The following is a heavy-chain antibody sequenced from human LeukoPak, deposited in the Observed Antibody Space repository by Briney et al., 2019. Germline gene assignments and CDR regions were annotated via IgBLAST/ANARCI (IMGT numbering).Heavy chain of an antibody. CDR2: INHSGST. D-gene: IGHD3-16*01. J-gene: IGHJ5*02. CDR1: GGSFSGYY. Sequence: PSETLSLTCAVYGGSFSGYYWGWIRQPPGKGLEWIGEINHSGSTNYNPSLKSRVTISVDTSKNQFSLKLSSVTAADTAVYYCARGAYGSLTGWFDPWGQGTLVTVSS. CDR3: ARGAYGSLTGWFDP. V-gene: IGHV4-34*01.